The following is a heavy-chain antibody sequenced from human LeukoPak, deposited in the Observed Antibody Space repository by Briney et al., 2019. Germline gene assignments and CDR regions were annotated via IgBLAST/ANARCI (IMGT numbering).Heavy chain of an antibody. CDR3: ARLRGLVYYFDY. J-gene: IGHJ4*02. CDR1: GGSISSSSYY. Sequence: SGTLSLTCTVSGGSISSSSYYWGWIRQPPGKGLEWIGSIYYSGSTYYNPSLKSRVTISVDTSKNQFSLKLSSVTAADTAVYYCARLRGLVYYFDYWGQGTLVTVSS. V-gene: IGHV4-39*01. CDR2: IYYSGST. D-gene: IGHD2-8*01.